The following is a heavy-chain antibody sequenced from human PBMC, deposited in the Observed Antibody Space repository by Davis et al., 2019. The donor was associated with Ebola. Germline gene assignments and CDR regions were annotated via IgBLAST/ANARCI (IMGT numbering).Heavy chain of an antibody. J-gene: IGHJ4*02. CDR3: ARGPSTGNSFSY. Sequence: GGSLRLSCAASGFTVSSNYMSWVRQAPGKGLEWVANIKQDGSEKYYVDSVEGRFTISRDNAKNSLYLQMNSLRAEDTAVYYCARGPSTGNSFSYWGQGTLVTVSS. V-gene: IGHV3-7*01. CDR2: IKQDGSEK. CDR1: GFTVSSNY. D-gene: IGHD6-13*01.